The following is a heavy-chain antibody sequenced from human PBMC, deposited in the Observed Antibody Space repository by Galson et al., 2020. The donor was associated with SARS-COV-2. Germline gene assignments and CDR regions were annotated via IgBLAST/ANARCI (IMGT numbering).Heavy chain of an antibody. V-gene: IGHV3-53*01. Sequence: GESLKISCAASGFTISSNYMSWVRQAPGKGLEWVSVLYSGGSTYYADSVKGRFTISRDDSRNTLFLQMNTLRAEDTAIYFCARESYIAAAPSYYFDYWGQGTLVTVSS. CDR2: LYSGGST. J-gene: IGHJ4*02. D-gene: IGHD6-13*01. CDR1: GFTISSNY. CDR3: ARESYIAAAPSYYFDY.